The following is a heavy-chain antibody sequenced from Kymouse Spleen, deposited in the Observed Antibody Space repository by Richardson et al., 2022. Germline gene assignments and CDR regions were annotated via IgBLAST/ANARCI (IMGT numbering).Heavy chain of an antibody. CDR2: TYYRSKWYN. V-gene: IGHV6-1*01. Sequence: QVQLQQSGPGLVKPSQTLSLTCAISGDSVSSNSAAWNWIRQSPSRGLEWLGRTYYRSKWYNDYAVSVKSRITINPDTSKNQFSLQLNSVTPEDTAVYYCARGETMVRGVIDYGMDVWGQGTTVTVSS. D-gene: IGHD3-10*01. CDR1: GDSVSSNSAA. CDR3: ARGETMVRGVIDYGMDV. J-gene: IGHJ6*02.